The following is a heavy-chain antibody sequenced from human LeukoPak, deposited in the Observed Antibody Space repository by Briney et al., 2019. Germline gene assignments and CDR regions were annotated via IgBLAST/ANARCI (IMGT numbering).Heavy chain of an antibody. CDR2: INQDGSER. V-gene: IGHV3-7*01. Sequence: SGGSLRLSCAASGFTFSRYWMSWVRQPPGKGLEWVASINQDGSERYYVSSVMGGFIIVRENDKNSLLQQMNIVAAEDAAVYCWARVDCSGSRPGYWGLGTLVIVSS. D-gene: IGHD3-22*01. J-gene: IGHJ4*02. CDR1: GFTFSRYW. CDR3: ARVDCSGSRPGY.